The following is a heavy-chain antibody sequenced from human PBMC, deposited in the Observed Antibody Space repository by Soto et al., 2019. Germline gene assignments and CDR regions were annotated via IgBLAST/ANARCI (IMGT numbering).Heavy chain of an antibody. CDR3: ARGGVPAAMSY. J-gene: IGHJ4*02. CDR2: INSDGSNT. CDR1: EFTFSSFW. Sequence: EVQLVESGGGLVQPGGSLRLSCAASEFTFSSFWMHWVRQAPGEGLVWVSRINSDGSNTNYADSVKGRFTISRDNAKYTLYLQMNSLRAEDTAVYYCARGGVPAAMSYWGQGTLVTVSS. V-gene: IGHV3-74*01. D-gene: IGHD2-2*01.